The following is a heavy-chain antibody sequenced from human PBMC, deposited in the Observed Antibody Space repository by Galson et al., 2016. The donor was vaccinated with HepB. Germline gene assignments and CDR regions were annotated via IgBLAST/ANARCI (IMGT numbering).Heavy chain of an antibody. V-gene: IGHV3-48*04. CDR3: ASHSGLSYHPFDY. J-gene: IGHJ4*02. Sequence: SLRLSCAASGFTFSGYSMNWVRQAPGEGLEWVSYISSSSRTIYYADSVKGRFTISRDNAKNSLYLQMNSLRAEDTAVYYCASHSGLSYHPFDYWGQGTLATVSA. CDR2: ISSSSRTI. D-gene: IGHD3-22*01. CDR1: GFTFSGYS.